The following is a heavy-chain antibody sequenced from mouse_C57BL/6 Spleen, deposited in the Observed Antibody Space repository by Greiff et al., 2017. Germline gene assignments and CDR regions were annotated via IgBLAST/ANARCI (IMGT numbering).Heavy chain of an antibody. J-gene: IGHJ2*01. V-gene: IGHV1-55*01. CDR3: ARGVYYDGRRYYFDY. Sequence: VQLQQPGAELVKPGASVKMSCKASGYTFTSYWITWVKQRPGQGLEWIGDIYPGSGSTNYNEKFKSKATLTVDTSSSTAYMQLSSLTSEDSAVYYCARGVYYDGRRYYFDYWGQGTTLTVSS. CDR1: GYTFTSYW. D-gene: IGHD1-1*01. CDR2: IYPGSGST.